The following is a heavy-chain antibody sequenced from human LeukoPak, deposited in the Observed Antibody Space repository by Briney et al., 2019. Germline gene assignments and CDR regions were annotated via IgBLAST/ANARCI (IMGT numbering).Heavy chain of an antibody. Sequence: ASETLSLTCTVSGGSISSHYWSWIRQSPGKGLEWIGYIYYSGSTNYNPSLKSRVTISVDTSKNQFSLKLSSVTAADTAVYYCARGEGVEYYFDYWGQGTLVTVSS. CDR1: GGSISSHY. V-gene: IGHV4-59*11. CDR2: IYYSGST. J-gene: IGHJ4*02. D-gene: IGHD3-10*01. CDR3: ARGEGVEYYFDY.